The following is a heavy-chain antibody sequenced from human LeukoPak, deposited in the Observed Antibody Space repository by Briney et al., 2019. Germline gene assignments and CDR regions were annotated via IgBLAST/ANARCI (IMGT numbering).Heavy chain of an antibody. D-gene: IGHD3-3*01. CDR3: ARRGKITIFGVAERYYFDY. CDR2: INHSGST. V-gene: IGHV4-34*01. J-gene: IGHJ4*02. Sequence: SETLSLTCAVYGGSFSGYCWSWIRQPPGKGLEWIGEINHSGSTNYNPSLKSRVTISVDTSKNQFSLKLSSVTAADTAVYYCARRGKITIFGVAERYYFDYWGQGTLVTVSS. CDR1: GGSFSGYC.